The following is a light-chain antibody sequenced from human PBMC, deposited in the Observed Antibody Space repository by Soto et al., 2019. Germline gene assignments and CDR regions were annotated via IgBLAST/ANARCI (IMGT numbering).Light chain of an antibody. CDR1: QSISSW. V-gene: IGKV1-5*01. Sequence: DIQMTQSPSTLSASVGDRVTITCRASQSISSWLAWYQQKPGKAPKVLIFDASSLESGVPSRFSGSGSATEFTLTIRSMQTDAFAPYYCQQYSTYPWTFGQGTKVDIK. CDR3: QQYSTYPWT. J-gene: IGKJ1*01. CDR2: DAS.